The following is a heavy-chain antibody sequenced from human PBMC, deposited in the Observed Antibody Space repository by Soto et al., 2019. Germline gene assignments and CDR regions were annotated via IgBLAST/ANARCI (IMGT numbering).Heavy chain of an antibody. CDR1: GGTFSSYA. D-gene: IGHD3-9*01. V-gene: IGHV1-69*06. J-gene: IGHJ4*02. CDR3: ARIRYDILTGLPLPYYFDY. CDR2: IIPIFGTA. Sequence: QVQLVQSGAGVKKPGSSVKVSCKASGGTFSSYAISWVRQAPGQGLECMGGIIPIFGTANYAQKFQGRVTITADKSTSTAYMELSSLRSEDTAVYYCARIRYDILTGLPLPYYFDYWGQGTLVTVSS.